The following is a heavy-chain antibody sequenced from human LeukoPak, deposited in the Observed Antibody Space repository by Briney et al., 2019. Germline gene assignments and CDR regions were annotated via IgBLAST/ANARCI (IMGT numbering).Heavy chain of an antibody. D-gene: IGHD5-12*01. J-gene: IGHJ6*02. CDR1: GFTFSSYS. Sequence: GGSLRLSCAASGFTFSSYSMNWVRQAPGKGLEWVSYISSSSSTIYYADSVKGRFTISRDNAKNSLYLQMNSLRAEDTAVYYCASANSGYDYQDYYYGMDVWGQGTTVTVSS. V-gene: IGHV3-48*04. CDR2: ISSSSSTI. CDR3: ASANSGYDYQDYYYGMDV.